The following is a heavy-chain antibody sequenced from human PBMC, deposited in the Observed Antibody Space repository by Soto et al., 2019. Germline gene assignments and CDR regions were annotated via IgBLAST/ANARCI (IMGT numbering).Heavy chain of an antibody. D-gene: IGHD6-13*01. CDR1: GGTLNKHA. CDR3: ARGGTSGWLKGAYDV. Sequence: QVQLVQSGAEVKKPGSSVKVSCKASGGTLNKHAITWVRRAPGQGLEWLGGIIPMFGIPNYPQKFKGRVTITADDSTNTSHMELNSLTSDDTAVYYCARGGTSGWLKGAYDVWGQGTMVTVSS. CDR2: IIPMFGIP. J-gene: IGHJ3*01. V-gene: IGHV1-69*01.